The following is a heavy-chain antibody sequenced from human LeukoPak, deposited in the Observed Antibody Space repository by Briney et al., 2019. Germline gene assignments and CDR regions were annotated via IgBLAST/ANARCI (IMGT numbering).Heavy chain of an antibody. CDR2: ISWDGGST. V-gene: IGHV3-43*01. CDR1: GFTFDDYT. D-gene: IGHD1-26*01. J-gene: IGHJ4*02. Sequence: GGSLRLSCAASGFTFDDYTMHWVRQAPGKGLEWVSLISWDGGSTYYADSVKGRFTISRDSAEKSLYLQMNSLRAEDTAIYYCVRDHQWAFDNWGQGVLVTVSS. CDR3: VRDHQWAFDN.